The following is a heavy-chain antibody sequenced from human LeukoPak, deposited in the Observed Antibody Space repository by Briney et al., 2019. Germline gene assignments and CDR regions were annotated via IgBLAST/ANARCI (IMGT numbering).Heavy chain of an antibody. D-gene: IGHD3-10*01. CDR3: ARGGDYYGSGSYAFDY. J-gene: IGHJ4*02. CDR2: ISGSGGSGGST. Sequence: GGSLRLSCAASGFTFSSYAMSWVRQAPGKGLEWVSAISGSGGSGGSTYYADSVKGRFTISRDNSKNTLYLQMNSLRAEDTAVYYCARGGDYYGSGSYAFDYWGQGTLVTVSS. V-gene: IGHV3-23*01. CDR1: GFTFSSYA.